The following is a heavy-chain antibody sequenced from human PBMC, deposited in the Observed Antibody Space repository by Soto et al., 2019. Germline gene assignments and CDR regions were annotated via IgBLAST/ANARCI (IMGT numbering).Heavy chain of an antibody. V-gene: IGHV3-66*01. D-gene: IGHD2-15*01. Sequence: EVQLVESGGDLVQPGGSLRLPCAASGFTVSSHYMNWVRQAPGKGLEWVSLIQSGGSTFYADSVKGRFTISSDTSKNTLFLQMNSLRVEDTAMYYCSRDDVYCSGGSCYGVPMEVWGRGSTVTVSS. CDR2: IQSGGST. CDR1: GFTVSSHY. CDR3: SRDDVYCSGGSCYGVPMEV. J-gene: IGHJ6*03.